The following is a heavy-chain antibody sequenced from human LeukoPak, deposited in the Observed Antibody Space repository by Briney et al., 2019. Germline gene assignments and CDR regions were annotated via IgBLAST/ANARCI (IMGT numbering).Heavy chain of an antibody. CDR2: ISGSGGST. J-gene: IGHJ4*02. CDR1: GFTFSSYG. V-gene: IGHV3-23*01. CDR3: AKGRGQGFDY. Sequence: GGSLRLSCAASGFTFSSYGMSWVRQAPGKGLEWVSAISGSGGSTYYADSVKGRFTISRDNSKNTLYLQMDSLRAEDTAVYYCAKGRGQGFDYWGQGSLVTVSS. D-gene: IGHD3-10*01.